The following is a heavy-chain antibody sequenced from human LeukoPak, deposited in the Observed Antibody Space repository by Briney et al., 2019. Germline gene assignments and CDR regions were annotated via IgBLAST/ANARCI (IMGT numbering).Heavy chain of an antibody. CDR2: INPNSGGT. J-gene: IGHJ5*02. V-gene: IGHV1-2*02. CDR1: GYTFTGYY. D-gene: IGHD2-15*01. CDR3: ARERMRAAVAATQKKNNWFDH. Sequence: GGSLRLSCAASGYTFTGYYMHWVRQAPGQGLEWMGWINPNSGGTNYAQKFQGRVTMTRDTSISTAYMELSRLRSDDTAVYYCARERMRAAVAATQKKNNWFDHWGQGTLVTVSS.